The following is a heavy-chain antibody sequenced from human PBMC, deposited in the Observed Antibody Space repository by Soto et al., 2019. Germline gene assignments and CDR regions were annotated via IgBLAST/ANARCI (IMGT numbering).Heavy chain of an antibody. CDR3: VKNRGGGCYTNWSFAS. CDR2: IHGDGDYM. D-gene: IGHD2-15*01. J-gene: IGHJ2*01. Sequence: EVQLLDSGGGLVQPGGSLRLSCAASGFTFSCCAMSWVRQAPGKGLEWVSTIHGDGDYMQYTDSVKGRFTISRDNSRNKLYLKMDSLRGADTAVYYCVKNRGGGCYTNWSFASWGRGTLVTVSS. CDR1: GFTFSCCA. V-gene: IGHV3-23*01.